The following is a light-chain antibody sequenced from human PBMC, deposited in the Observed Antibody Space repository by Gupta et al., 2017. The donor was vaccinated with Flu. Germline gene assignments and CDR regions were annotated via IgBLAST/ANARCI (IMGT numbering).Light chain of an antibody. V-gene: IGLV1-47*01. J-gene: IGLJ1*01. CDR3: AACDYRLSVFV. CDR1: SSNIGSNY. CDR2: NYH. Sequence: SVTISGSGSSSNIGSNYVYGYQQLPGTAPTLLMYNYHQRHSGVPDRGSGSKSDTAAPLAMSRLRSEDEDESYCAACDYRLSVFVFGTGTQVTVL.